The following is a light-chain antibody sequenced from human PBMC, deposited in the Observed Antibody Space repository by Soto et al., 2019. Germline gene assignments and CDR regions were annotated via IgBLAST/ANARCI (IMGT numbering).Light chain of an antibody. Sequence: QSALTQPPSASGTPGQRVTISCSGSSSNIGSNTVNWYQQVPGTAPKLLIYGNDQRPSGVPDRFSGSKSGTSASLAISGLQSEDEADYFCAAWDDSLNGYVFGTGTKLTVL. J-gene: IGLJ1*01. CDR1: SSNIGSNT. V-gene: IGLV1-44*01. CDR3: AAWDDSLNGYV. CDR2: GND.